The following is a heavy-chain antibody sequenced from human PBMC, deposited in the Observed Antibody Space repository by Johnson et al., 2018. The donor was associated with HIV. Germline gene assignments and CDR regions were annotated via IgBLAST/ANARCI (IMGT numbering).Heavy chain of an antibody. CDR1: GFTVSSNY. CDR3: AKGSMSTPGQWLPKDDAFDI. V-gene: IGHV3-53*01. Sequence: VQLVESGGGLIQPGGSLRLSCAASGFTVSSNYLSWVRQAPGKGLEWVSVIYRGGATYYAASVQGRFTISRDNSKNTLYLQMNSLRAEDTAVYYCAKGSMSTPGQWLPKDDAFDIWGQGTMVTVSS. J-gene: IGHJ3*02. D-gene: IGHD6-19*01. CDR2: IYRGGAT.